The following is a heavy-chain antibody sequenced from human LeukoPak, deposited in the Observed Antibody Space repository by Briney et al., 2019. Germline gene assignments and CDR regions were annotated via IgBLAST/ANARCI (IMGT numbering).Heavy chain of an antibody. V-gene: IGHV3-23*01. J-gene: IGHJ4*02. CDR1: GFTFSSYA. Sequence: GGSLRLSCAASGFTFSSYAMSWVRQAPGKGLEWVSAISGSGGSTYYADSVKGRFTISRDNAKNSLFLQMNSLSAEDTAVYYCARRGYQLLYGDYWGQGTLVTLSS. CDR2: ISGSGGST. D-gene: IGHD2-2*02. CDR3: ARRGYQLLYGDY.